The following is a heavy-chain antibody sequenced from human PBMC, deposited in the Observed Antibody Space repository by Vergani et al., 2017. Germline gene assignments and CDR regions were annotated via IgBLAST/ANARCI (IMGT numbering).Heavy chain of an antibody. J-gene: IGHJ5*02. V-gene: IGHV4-39*01. CDR1: GASIRSSNYY. CDR2: IYYSGST. Sequence: QLQLQESGPGLVKPSATLSLTCSVSGASIRSSNYYWGWIRQPPGKWLEWISSIYYSGSTYYNPSLKRRVTISVDPSKNQFSLKLSSVTAAYTAVYFCAGHSTVEWLVKLGWIDPWGQGILVTVSS. D-gene: IGHD6-19*01. CDR3: AGHSTVEWLVKLGWIDP.